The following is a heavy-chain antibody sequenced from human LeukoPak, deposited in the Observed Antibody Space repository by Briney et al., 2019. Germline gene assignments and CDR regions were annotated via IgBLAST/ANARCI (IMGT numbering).Heavy chain of an antibody. CDR3: ARVGSGSYLNYYYYMDV. V-gene: IGHV4-34*01. CDR1: GGSFSGYY. CDR2: INHSGST. D-gene: IGHD1-26*01. J-gene: IGHJ6*03. Sequence: TSETLSLTCAVYGGSFSGYYWSWIRQPPGKGLEWIGEINHSGSTNYNPSLKSRVTISVDTPKNQFSLKLSAVTAADTAVYYCARVGSGSYLNYYYYMDVWGKGTTVTVSS.